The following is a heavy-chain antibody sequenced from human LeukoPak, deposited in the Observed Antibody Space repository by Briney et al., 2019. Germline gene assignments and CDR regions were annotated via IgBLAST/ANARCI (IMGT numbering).Heavy chain of an antibody. D-gene: IGHD6-19*01. CDR3: ARILMYSIGWPVKWYY. J-gene: IGHJ4*02. V-gene: IGHV4-38-2*01. Sequence: TSETLSLTCAVSGYSFSTGYYWGWLRPPPGKGQEWFGSIDHSGSTYYTPSLKSRVTISVDTSKNQFSLKLSTVRADDTAVYYCARILMYSIGWPVKWYYSGEGTLGTVSS. CDR1: GYSFSTGYY. CDR2: IDHSGST.